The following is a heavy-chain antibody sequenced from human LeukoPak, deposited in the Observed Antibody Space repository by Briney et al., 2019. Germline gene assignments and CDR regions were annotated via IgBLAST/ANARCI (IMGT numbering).Heavy chain of an antibody. V-gene: IGHV1-18*01. CDR2: INAYNSNK. CDR1: GYTFSSYG. J-gene: IGHJ4*01. CDR3: ARDQSDYYASSGPLSYFDY. D-gene: IGHD3-22*01. Sequence: GASVKVSCKVSGYTFSSYGMSWVRQAPGQGLECMGWINAYNSNKNYGQYVQGRVTITRDTSKSSAYLEMRSLRSDDTAVYYGARDQSDYYASSGPLSYFDYWGHETLVTVSS.